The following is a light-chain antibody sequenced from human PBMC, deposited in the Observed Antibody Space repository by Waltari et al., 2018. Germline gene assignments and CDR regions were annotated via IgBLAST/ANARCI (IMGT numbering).Light chain of an antibody. CDR3: QAWDTISAG. CDR2: QDT. CDR1: QLGNNY. Sequence: SYELTQPPSVSVSPGQTASITCSGDQLGNNYVSWYQQKPGQSPVLIIYQDTKRPSGSPERLSGSNSGNTATLTISGTQVMDEGDYYCQAWDTISAGLGGGTKLTVL. J-gene: IGLJ2*01. V-gene: IGLV3-1*01.